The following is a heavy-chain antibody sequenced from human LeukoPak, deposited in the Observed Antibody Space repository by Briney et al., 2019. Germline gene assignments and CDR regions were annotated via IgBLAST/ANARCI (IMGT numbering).Heavy chain of an antibody. Sequence: GGSLRLSCAASGFTVSSNYMSWVRQAPGKGLEWVSAISGSGGSTYYADSVKGRFTISRDNSKNTLYLQMNSLRAEDTAVYYCAKDGQWEPGDAFDIWGQGTMVTVSS. D-gene: IGHD1-26*01. J-gene: IGHJ3*02. CDR1: GFTVSSNY. V-gene: IGHV3-23*01. CDR2: ISGSGGST. CDR3: AKDGQWEPGDAFDI.